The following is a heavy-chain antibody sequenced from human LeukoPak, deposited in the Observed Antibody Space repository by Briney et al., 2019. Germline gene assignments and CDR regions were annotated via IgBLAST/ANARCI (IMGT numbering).Heavy chain of an antibody. Sequence: GGSLRLACAASGFTFSSYAMSWVRQAPGKGLEWGSATNSGKTYYADSVKGRFTTSKDNSKNTLYLQMSSLRAEDTAIYYCAKDPLGRFDRWGQGTLVTVSS. CDR1: GFTFSSYA. D-gene: IGHD1-14*01. CDR2: TNSGKT. CDR3: AKDPLGRFDR. J-gene: IGHJ5*02. V-gene: IGHV3-23*01.